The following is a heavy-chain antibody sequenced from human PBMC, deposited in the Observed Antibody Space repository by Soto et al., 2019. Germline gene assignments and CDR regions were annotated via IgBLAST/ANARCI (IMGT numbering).Heavy chain of an antibody. CDR2: IIPIFGTA. Sequence: GASVKVSCKASGGTFSSYAISWVRQAPGQGLEWMGGIIPIFGTANYAQKFQGRVTITADESTSTAYMELSSLRSEDTAVYYCARCAAEDIVATMGCNYWGQGTLVTVSS. V-gene: IGHV1-69*13. J-gene: IGHJ4*02. CDR3: ARCAAEDIVATMGCNY. D-gene: IGHD5-12*01. CDR1: GGTFSSYA.